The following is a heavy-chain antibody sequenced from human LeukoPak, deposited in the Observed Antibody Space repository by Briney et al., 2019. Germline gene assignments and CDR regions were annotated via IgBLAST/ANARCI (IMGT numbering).Heavy chain of an antibody. CDR1: GGSISSSSYY. CDR2: SYYSGST. D-gene: IGHD3-22*01. Sequence: SETLSLTCTVSGGSISSSSYYWGWIRQPPGKGLEWIGSSYYSGSTYYNPSLKSRVTISVDTSKNQFSLKLSSVTAADTAVYYCARSRRPPYLVVITQYPPYSLDYWGQGTLVTVSS. J-gene: IGHJ4*02. CDR3: ARSRRPPYLVVITQYPPYSLDY. V-gene: IGHV4-39*01.